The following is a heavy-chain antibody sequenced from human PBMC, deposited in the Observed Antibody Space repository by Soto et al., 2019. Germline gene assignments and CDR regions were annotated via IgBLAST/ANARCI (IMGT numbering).Heavy chain of an antibody. CDR1: GFTFSSYS. CDR3: AREFWPLNWFDP. CDR2: ISSSSSTI. J-gene: IGHJ5*02. D-gene: IGHD3-3*01. V-gene: IGHV3-48*02. Sequence: EVQLVESGGGLVQPGGSLRLSCAASGFTFSSYSMNWVRQAPGKGLEWVSYISSSSSTIYYADSVKGRFTISRDNAKNSLYLQMNSLRDEDTDVYYCAREFWPLNWFDPWGQGTLVTVSS.